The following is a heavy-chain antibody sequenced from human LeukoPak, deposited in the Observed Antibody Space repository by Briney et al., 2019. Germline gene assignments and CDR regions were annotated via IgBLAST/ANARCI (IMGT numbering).Heavy chain of an antibody. V-gene: IGHV3-11*06. CDR2: ISSSSGYT. Sequence: GGSLRLSCAASGFTFSDYYMSWIRQAPGKGLEWISYISSSSGYTNYADSVKGRFTISRDNAKNSLYLQMNSLRAEDTAVYYCARGRYYGTNTIDPWGQGTLVTVSS. D-gene: IGHD4/OR15-4a*01. J-gene: IGHJ5*02. CDR1: GFTFSDYY. CDR3: ARGRYYGTNTIDP.